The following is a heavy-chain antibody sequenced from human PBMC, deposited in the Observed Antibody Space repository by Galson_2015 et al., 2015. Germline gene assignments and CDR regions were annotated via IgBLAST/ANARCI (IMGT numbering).Heavy chain of an antibody. J-gene: IGHJ4*02. CDR3: ARDTYYYGSGSLDY. D-gene: IGHD3-10*01. Sequence: SLRLSCAASGFTFSSYEMNWVRQAPGKGLEWVSYISSSGSTIYYADSVKGRFTISRDNAKNSLYLQMNSLRAEDTAVYYYARDTYYYGSGSLDYWGQGTLVTVSS. CDR2: ISSSGSTI. V-gene: IGHV3-48*03. CDR1: GFTFSSYE.